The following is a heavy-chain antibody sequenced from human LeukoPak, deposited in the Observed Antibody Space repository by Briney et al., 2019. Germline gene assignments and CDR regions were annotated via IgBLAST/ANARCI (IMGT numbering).Heavy chain of an antibody. Sequence: GGSLRLSCAASGFTFSSYGMNWVRQAPGKGLEWVSYISSSSSTIYYADSVKGRFTISRDNAKNSLYLQMNSLRAEDTAVYYCARDHVYYYYYMDVWGKGTTVTVSS. V-gene: IGHV3-48*01. CDR1: GFTFSSYG. J-gene: IGHJ6*03. CDR3: ARDHVYYYYYMDV. CDR2: ISSSSSTI.